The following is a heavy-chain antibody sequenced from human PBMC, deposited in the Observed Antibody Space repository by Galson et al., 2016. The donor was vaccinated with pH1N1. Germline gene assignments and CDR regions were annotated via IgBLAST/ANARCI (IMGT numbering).Heavy chain of an antibody. CDR3: VRAVGAVEAF. J-gene: IGHJ4*02. Sequence: SLRLSCAASGFSLSSFWMTWVRQAPGKGLEWVANINQDGSVKYYVDSVKGRFTISRDNAKNSLYLQINSMRAEDTAVYYCVRAVGAVEAFWGQGTLVTVSS. D-gene: IGHD1-26*01. CDR1: GFSLSSFW. V-gene: IGHV3-7*01. CDR2: INQDGSVK.